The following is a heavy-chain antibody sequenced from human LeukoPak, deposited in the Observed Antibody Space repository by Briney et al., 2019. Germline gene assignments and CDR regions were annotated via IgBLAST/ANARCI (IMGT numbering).Heavy chain of an antibody. CDR1: GGSICSGSYY. D-gene: IGHD5-18*01. J-gene: IGHJ4*02. Sequence: SQTLSLTCTVSGGSICSGSYYWSWIRQPAGKGLEWIGRIYTSGSTNYNPSLKSRVTISVDTSKNQFSLKLSSVTAADTAVYYCARLRYSYGFFDYWGQGTLVTVSS. V-gene: IGHV4-61*02. CDR2: IYTSGST. CDR3: ARLRYSYGFFDY.